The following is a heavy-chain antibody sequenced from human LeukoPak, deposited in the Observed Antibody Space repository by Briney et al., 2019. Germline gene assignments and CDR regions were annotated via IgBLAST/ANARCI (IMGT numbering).Heavy chain of an antibody. CDR3: ARGRQPYDFWSGYYWASRGRPKHDAFDI. D-gene: IGHD3-3*01. Sequence: SETLSLTCTVSGGSISSGGYYWSWIRQHPGKGLEWIGYIYYSGSTYYNPSLKSRVTISVDTSKNQFSLKLSSVTAADTAVYYCARGRQPYDFWSGYYWASRGRPKHDAFDIWGQGTTVTVSS. CDR2: IYYSGST. CDR1: GGSISSGGYY. J-gene: IGHJ3*02. V-gene: IGHV4-31*03.